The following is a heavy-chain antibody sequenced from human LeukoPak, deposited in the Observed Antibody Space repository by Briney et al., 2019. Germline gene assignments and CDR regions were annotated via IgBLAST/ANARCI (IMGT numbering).Heavy chain of an antibody. CDR2: ISYDGSNK. V-gene: IGHV3-30-3*01. J-gene: IGHJ4*02. D-gene: IGHD3-3*01. Sequence: GGSLRLSCAASGFTFSSYAMHWVRQAPGKGLEWVAVISYDGSNKYYADSVKGRFTISRDNSKNTLYLQMNSLRAEDTAVYYCARGSMYDFGSGTTTYPLFDYWGQGTLVTVSS. CDR1: GFTFSSYA. CDR3: ARGSMYDFGSGTTTYPLFDY.